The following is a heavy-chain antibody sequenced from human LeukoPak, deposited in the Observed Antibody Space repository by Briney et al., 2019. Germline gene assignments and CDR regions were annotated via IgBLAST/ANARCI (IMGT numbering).Heavy chain of an antibody. CDR3: ARYIHPQGLVGYAMDV. CDR2: INPSGGST. D-gene: IGHD2-15*01. V-gene: IGHV1-46*01. Sequence: ASVKVSCKASGYTFTSYYMHWVRQAPGQGLEWMGIINPSGGSTSYAQKFQGRVTITADKSTTTAYMELSSLTSEDTAVYYCARYIHPQGLVGYAMDVWGQGTTVTVSS. CDR1: GYTFTSYY. J-gene: IGHJ6*02.